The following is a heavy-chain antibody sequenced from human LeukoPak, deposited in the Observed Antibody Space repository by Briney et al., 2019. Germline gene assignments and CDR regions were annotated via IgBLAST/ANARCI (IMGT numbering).Heavy chain of an antibody. V-gene: IGHV1-2*02. CDR3: ARHMTTANNWFDP. Sequence: ASVKVSCKASGYTFTGYFMHWVRQAPGQGLEWMGWINPKTGVTNYEQKFQGRVIMTRDTSIGTVYMEVTRLTSDDTAVYYCARHMTTANNWFDPWGQGTLVTVSS. J-gene: IGHJ5*02. CDR2: INPKTGVT. CDR1: GYTFTGYF. D-gene: IGHD1-1*01.